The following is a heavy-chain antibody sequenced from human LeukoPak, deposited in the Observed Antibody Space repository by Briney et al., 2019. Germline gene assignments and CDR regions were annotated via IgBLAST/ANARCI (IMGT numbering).Heavy chain of an antibody. D-gene: IGHD3-22*01. J-gene: IGHJ1*01. Sequence: GGSLRLSCAASGFTFSSYGMSWVRQAPRKGLEWVSAISGSGGSTYYADSVKGRFTISRDNSKNTLYLQMNSLRAEDTAVYYCAGNYDSSGYYYVNEYFQHWGQGTLVTVSS. CDR3: AGNYDSSGYYYVNEYFQH. CDR2: ISGSGGST. V-gene: IGHV3-23*01. CDR1: GFTFSSYG.